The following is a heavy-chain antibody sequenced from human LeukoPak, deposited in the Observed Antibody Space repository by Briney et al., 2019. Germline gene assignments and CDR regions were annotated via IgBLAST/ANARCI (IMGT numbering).Heavy chain of an antibody. V-gene: IGHV3-30-3*02. CDR3: AKPPEVGATVAYFDY. J-gene: IGHJ4*02. CDR1: GFTFSGYA. Sequence: GRSLRLSCAASGFTFSGYAMHWVRQAPGKGLEWVAVISYDGGNEYYADSVKGRFTISRDNSKNTLYLQMSSLRAEDTAVYYCAKPPEVGATVAYFDYWGQGTLVTVSS. CDR2: ISYDGGNE. D-gene: IGHD1-26*01.